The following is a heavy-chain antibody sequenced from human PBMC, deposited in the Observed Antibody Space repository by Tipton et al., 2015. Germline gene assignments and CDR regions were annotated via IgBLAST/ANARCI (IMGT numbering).Heavy chain of an antibody. CDR2: LSYSGKT. J-gene: IGHJ4*02. D-gene: IGHD3-10*01. V-gene: IGHV4-39*07. CDR3: ARGLLLWFGMTDY. Sequence: TLSLTCTVSGGSISNSNYYWGWIRQPPGKGLEWIGSLSYSGKTDYNPPLRSRVTISVDTSKNQFSLKLTSVTAADTAVYYCARGLLLWFGMTDYWGQGTLVTVSS. CDR1: GGSISNSNYY.